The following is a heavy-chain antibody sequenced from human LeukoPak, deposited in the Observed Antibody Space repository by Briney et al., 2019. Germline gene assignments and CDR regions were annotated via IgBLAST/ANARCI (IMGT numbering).Heavy chain of an antibody. CDR1: GYTFTGYY. CDR2: INPNSGGT. CDR3: ARGFGQWLGGWFDP. Sequence: ASVTVSCKASGYTFTGYYMHWVRQAPGQGLEWMGWINPNSGGTNYAQKFQGWVTMTRDTSISTAYMELSRPRSDDTAVYYCARGFGQWLGGWFDPWGQGTLVTVSS. D-gene: IGHD6-19*01. J-gene: IGHJ5*02. V-gene: IGHV1-2*04.